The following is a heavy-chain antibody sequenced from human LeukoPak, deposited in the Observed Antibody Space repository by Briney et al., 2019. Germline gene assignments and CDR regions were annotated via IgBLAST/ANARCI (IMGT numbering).Heavy chain of an antibody. J-gene: IGHJ3*02. CDR2: IYYSGST. V-gene: IGHV4-31*03. Sequence: SETLSLTCTVSGGSISSGGYYWRWIRQHPGKGLEWIGYIYYSGSTYYNPSLKSRVTISVDTSKNQFSLKLSSVTAADTAVYYCARAGPGDDAFDIWGQGTMVTVSS. CDR1: GGSISSGGYY. CDR3: ARAGPGDDAFDI. D-gene: IGHD7-27*01.